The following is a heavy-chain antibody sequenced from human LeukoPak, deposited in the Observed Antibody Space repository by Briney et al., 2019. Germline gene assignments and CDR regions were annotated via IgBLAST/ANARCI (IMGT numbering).Heavy chain of an antibody. V-gene: IGHV3-7*01. D-gene: IGHD3-16*01. CDR3: ASSYGSALDI. CDR2: IRQDGHEN. J-gene: IGHJ3*02. Sequence: PGGSLRLSCAASGFTFSQYWMSWVRQAPGKGLEWVANIRQDGHENYYADSVKGRFSISRDNAENSVFLQMTSLRVEDTAVYYCASSYGSALDIWGQGTMVSVSS. CDR1: GFTFSQYW.